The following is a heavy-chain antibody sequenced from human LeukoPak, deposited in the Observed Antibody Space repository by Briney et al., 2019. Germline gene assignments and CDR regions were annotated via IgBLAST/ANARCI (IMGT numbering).Heavy chain of an antibody. D-gene: IGHD2/OR15-2a*01. J-gene: IGHJ4*02. CDR1: GFFFSAYQ. CDR2: IDRNNGGT. CDR3: ARGESWYFGFDC. V-gene: IGHV1-2*02. Sequence: ASVKVSCKTSGFFFSAYQMHWVRQAPGQGLEWMGLIDRNNGGTNIAQKFQGRVTMTRHTSMSTVYMDLTGLTSDDTAIYFCARGESWYFGFDCWGQGTLVTVSS.